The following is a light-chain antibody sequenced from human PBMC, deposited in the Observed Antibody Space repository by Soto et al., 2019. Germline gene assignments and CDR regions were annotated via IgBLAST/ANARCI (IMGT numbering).Light chain of an antibody. V-gene: IGKV1-33*01. CDR3: QQYDNLPLT. CDR1: QDINNY. Sequence: DIPTTQSPSSLSASVGDRVTITCQASQDINNYLNWYQQKPGKAPKLLIYDASNLERGVPSRFSGSGSGTDFTFTISSLQPEDIATYYCQQYDNLPLTFGGGTKVDIK. J-gene: IGKJ4*01. CDR2: DAS.